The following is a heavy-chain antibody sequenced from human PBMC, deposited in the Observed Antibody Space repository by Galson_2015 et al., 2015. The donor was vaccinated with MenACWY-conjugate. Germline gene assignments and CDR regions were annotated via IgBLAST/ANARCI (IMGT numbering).Heavy chain of an antibody. J-gene: IGHJ5*02. Sequence: SVKVSCKASGYTFTAYAINWVRQAPGQGLEWLGWINTNTGNPTYAQGFTGRFVFSLDTSVSTAYMQISSLKAEDTAIYYCVRDPKLSSIGYLFDPWGQGTLVTVSS. CDR2: INTNTGNP. V-gene: IGHV7-4-1*02. D-gene: IGHD6-13*01. CDR3: VRDPKLSSIGYLFDP. CDR1: GYTFTAYA.